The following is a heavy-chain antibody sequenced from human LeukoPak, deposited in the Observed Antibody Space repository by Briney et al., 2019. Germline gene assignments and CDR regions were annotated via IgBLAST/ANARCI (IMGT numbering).Heavy chain of an antibody. Sequence: SETLSLTCAVYGGSFRGYYWSLIRQPPGKGLEWIGESNHSGSTNYNPSLKSRVTISVDTSKNQFSLKLSSVTAADTAVYYCARGKDGQYCTNGVCYGGYWFDPWGQGTLVTVSS. J-gene: IGHJ5*02. CDR3: ARGKDGQYCTNGVCYGGYWFDP. V-gene: IGHV4-34*01. CDR1: GGSFRGYY. D-gene: IGHD2-8*01. CDR2: SNHSGST.